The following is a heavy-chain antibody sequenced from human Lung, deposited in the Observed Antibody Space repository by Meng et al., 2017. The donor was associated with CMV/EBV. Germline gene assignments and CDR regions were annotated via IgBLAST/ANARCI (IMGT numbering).Heavy chain of an antibody. CDR1: GGTFNSYT. V-gene: IGHV1-69*02. CDR2: IIPSLGIA. CDR3: ARMGASGYLDY. J-gene: IGHJ4*02. Sequence: SXXVSXKASGGTFNSYTINWVRQAPGQGLEWMGRIIPSLGIANYAQKFQGRVTITADKSSSTAYMELSSLRSEDTAVYCCARMGASGYLDYWGQGTLVTVSS. D-gene: IGHD3-3*01.